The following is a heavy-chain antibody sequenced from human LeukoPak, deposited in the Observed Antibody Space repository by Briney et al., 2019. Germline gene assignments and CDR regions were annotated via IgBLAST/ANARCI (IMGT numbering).Heavy chain of an antibody. Sequence: GGSLRLSCATSGVPFKHYSLNWVRQFPGKGLEWISYISASGRSKYYAPSVKGRFTISRDNATLFLHMDTLRSADTALYYCAFQPPSSSTRAPDFWGQGNLVTVSS. CDR1: GVPFKHYS. J-gene: IGHJ4*02. D-gene: IGHD2-2*01. CDR3: AFQPPSSSTRAPDF. V-gene: IGHV3-48*01. CDR2: ISASGRSK.